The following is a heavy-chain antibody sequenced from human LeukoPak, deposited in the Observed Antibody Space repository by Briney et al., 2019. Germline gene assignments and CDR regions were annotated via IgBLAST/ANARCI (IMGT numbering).Heavy chain of an antibody. CDR1: GFTFSSYN. Sequence: PGGSLRLSCAASGFTFSSYNMNWVRQAPGKGLEWVSSISSSSNYIYYADSVKGRFTISRDNAKNSLYLQMKSLRAEDTAVYYCARGKTSQNIVTRKTYNWFDPWGQGTLVTVSS. J-gene: IGHJ5*02. D-gene: IGHD2/OR15-2a*01. CDR2: ISSSSNYI. CDR3: ARGKTSQNIVTRKTYNWFDP. V-gene: IGHV3-21*01.